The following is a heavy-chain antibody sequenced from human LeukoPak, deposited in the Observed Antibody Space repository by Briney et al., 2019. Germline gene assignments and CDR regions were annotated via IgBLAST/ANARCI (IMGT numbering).Heavy chain of an antibody. CDR3: AKVSESSDWSYFDD. CDR2: ISYDGSNK. Sequence: GRSLRLSCAASGFTFSSYGMHWVRQAPGKGLEWVAVISYDGSNKYYADSVKGRFTVARDNSKKTLYLQLNSLRGEDTAVYYCAKVSESSDWSYFDDWGQGTLVTVSS. D-gene: IGHD3-22*01. V-gene: IGHV3-30*18. CDR1: GFTFSSYG. J-gene: IGHJ4*02.